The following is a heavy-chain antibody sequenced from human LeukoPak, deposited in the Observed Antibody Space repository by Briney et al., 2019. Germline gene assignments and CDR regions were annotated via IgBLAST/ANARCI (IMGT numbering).Heavy chain of an antibody. V-gene: IGHV6-1*01. CDR1: GDRVSANNAA. CDR2: TYYRSKWYT. Sequence: SQTLSLTCAISGDRVSANNAAWNWIRQSPSRGLEWLGRTYYRSKWYTAYAVSVKSRITLNSDTSKNQFSLHLNSVTPEDTAVYYCAREDTINCVTHFVYWGQGTLVTVSS. CDR3: AREDTINCVTHFVY. J-gene: IGHJ4*02. D-gene: IGHD2-21*01.